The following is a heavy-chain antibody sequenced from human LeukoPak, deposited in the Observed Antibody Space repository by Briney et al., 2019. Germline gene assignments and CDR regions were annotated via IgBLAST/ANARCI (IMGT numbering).Heavy chain of an antibody. CDR1: GYTFTSYG. CDR3: ARVVVGYDGSGTGDY. V-gene: IGHV1-18*01. Sequence: ASVKVSCKASGYTFTSYGISWVRQAPGQGLEWMGWISAYNGNTNYAQKLQGRVTMTTDTSTSTAYMELRSLRSDDTAVYYCARVVVGYDGSGTGDYWGQGTLVTVSS. J-gene: IGHJ4*02. CDR2: ISAYNGNT. D-gene: IGHD3-22*01.